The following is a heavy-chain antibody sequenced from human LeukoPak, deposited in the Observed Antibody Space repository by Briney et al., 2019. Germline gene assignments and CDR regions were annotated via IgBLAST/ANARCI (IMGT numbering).Heavy chain of an antibody. J-gene: IGHJ6*02. CDR1: GFTFSSYG. CDR2: IWYDGSNK. V-gene: IGHV3-33*01. Sequence: GRSLRLSCAASGFTFSSYGMHWVRQAPGKGLEWVAVIWYDGSNKYYADSVKGRFTISRDNSKNTLYLQMNSLRAEDTAVYYCARVGYGDYHYYYGMDVWGQGTTVTVSS. D-gene: IGHD4-17*01. CDR3: ARVGYGDYHYYYGMDV.